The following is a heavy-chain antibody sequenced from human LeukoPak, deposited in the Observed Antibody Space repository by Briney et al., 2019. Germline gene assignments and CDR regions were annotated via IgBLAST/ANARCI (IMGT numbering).Heavy chain of an antibody. CDR3: ARPGGEQQLVLVY. V-gene: IGHV3-11*01. J-gene: IGHJ4*02. D-gene: IGHD6-13*01. CDR2: ISSSGSTI. CDR1: GFTFSDYY. Sequence: KPGGSLRLSCAASGFTFSDYYMRWVRQAPGKGLEWVSYISSSGSTIYSADSVNGRFTISSDNAKNSLYLQMNTLSAEDTALYYCARPGGEQQLVLVYWGQGTLVTVSS.